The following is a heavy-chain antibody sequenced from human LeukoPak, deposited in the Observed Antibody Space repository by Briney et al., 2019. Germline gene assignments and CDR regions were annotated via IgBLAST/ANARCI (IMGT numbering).Heavy chain of an antibody. CDR1: GYTFTIYG. J-gene: IGHJ4*02. D-gene: IGHD4-17*01. CDR2: ISAYNGNT. V-gene: IGHV1-18*01. CDR3: ARGRGDYVSFYYFDY. Sequence: GASVKVSCKASGYTFTIYGISWVRQAPGQGLEWMGWISAYNGNTNYAQKLQGRVTMTTDTSTSTAYMELRSLRSDDTAVYYCARGRGDYVSFYYFDYWGQGTLVTVSS.